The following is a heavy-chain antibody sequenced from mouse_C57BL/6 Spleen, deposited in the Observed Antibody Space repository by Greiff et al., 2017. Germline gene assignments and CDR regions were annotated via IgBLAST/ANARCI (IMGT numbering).Heavy chain of an antibody. Sequence: EVMLVESGEGLVKPGGSLKLSCAASGFTFSSYAMSWVRQTPEKRLEWVAYISSGGDYIYYADTVKGRFTISSDNARTTLYLQMSSLKSEDTAMYYCTRGTMDDYGLDYWGQGTTLTVSS. V-gene: IGHV5-9-1*02. D-gene: IGHD2-4*01. CDR1: GFTFSSYA. J-gene: IGHJ2*01. CDR2: ISSGGDYI. CDR3: TRGTMDDYGLDY.